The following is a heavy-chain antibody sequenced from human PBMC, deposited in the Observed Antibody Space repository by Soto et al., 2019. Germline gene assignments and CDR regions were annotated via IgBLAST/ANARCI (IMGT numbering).Heavy chain of an antibody. V-gene: IGHV3-66*01. CDR3: ARDYSGSCWGLYY. Sequence: EVQLVESGGGLVQPGGSLRLSCAASGFTVSTNYMNWVRQAPGKGLEWVSIIYYGGDTYYADSVKGRFTISRDSARNTLYLQRRGLRAEDSAVCYCARDYSGSCWGLYYWGQGTLVTVCS. CDR1: GFTVSTNY. CDR2: IYYGGDT. D-gene: IGHD1-26*01. J-gene: IGHJ4*02.